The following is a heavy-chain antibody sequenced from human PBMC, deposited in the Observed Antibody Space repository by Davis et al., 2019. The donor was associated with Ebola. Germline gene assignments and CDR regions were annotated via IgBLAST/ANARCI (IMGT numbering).Heavy chain of an antibody. CDR3: ARDRSGSYYTFDL. V-gene: IGHV4-59*01. CDR1: GDSMGRSF. CDR2: ISHTGTT. D-gene: IGHD3-22*01. J-gene: IGHJ3*01. Sequence: PGGSLRLSCTVSGDSMGRSFWNWIRQSPGKGLEWVGYISHTGTTNVNPSLRSRATISIDTSKHLFSLRLTSMTAADTAVYFCARDRSGSYYTFDLWGHGTLVTVSS.